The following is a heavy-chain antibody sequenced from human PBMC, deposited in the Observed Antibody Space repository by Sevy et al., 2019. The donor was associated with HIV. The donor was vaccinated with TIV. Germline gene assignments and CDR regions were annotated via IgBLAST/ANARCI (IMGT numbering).Heavy chain of an antibody. CDR3: TSVIVGADY. J-gene: IGHJ4*02. CDR1: GFTFSGSA. Sequence: GSLRLSCAASGFTFSGSAMHWVRQASGKGLEWVGRIRSKANSYATAYAASVKGRFTISRDDSKNTAYLQMNSLKTEDTAVYYCTSVIVGADYWGQGTLVTVSS. CDR2: IRSKANSYAT. V-gene: IGHV3-73*01. D-gene: IGHD1-26*01.